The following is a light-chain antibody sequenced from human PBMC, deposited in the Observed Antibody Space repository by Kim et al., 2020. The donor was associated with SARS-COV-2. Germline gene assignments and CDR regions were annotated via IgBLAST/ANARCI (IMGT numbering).Light chain of an antibody. CDR1: SGSLASSY. Sequence: NTVTSSCSRSSGSLASSYVQWYQQRPGSAPITLIYEDNQRHSGVPDRFSGSVDSSSNSASLTISGLQTEDEADYYCQSYDLNNREIFGGGTQLTVL. CDR3: QSYDLNNREI. CDR2: EDN. J-gene: IGLJ2*01. V-gene: IGLV6-57*03.